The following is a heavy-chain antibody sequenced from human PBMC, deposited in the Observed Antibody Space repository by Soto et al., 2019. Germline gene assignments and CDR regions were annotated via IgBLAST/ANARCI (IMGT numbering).Heavy chain of an antibody. CDR1: GYTFTNYA. D-gene: IGHD2-2*01. J-gene: IGHJ5*02. Sequence: GASVKVSCKASGYTFTNYAMHWVRQAPGQRLDWMGWINPGNGNTKYSQRFQGRVTITRDTSASTAYMELSSVRSEDSAVYYCARAPLAKAAMGYNWFDPWGQGTLVTVS. CDR2: INPGNGNT. CDR3: ARAPLAKAAMGYNWFDP. V-gene: IGHV1-3*01.